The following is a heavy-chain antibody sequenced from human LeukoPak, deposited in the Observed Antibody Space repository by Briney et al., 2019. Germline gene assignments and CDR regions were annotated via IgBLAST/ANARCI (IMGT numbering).Heavy chain of an antibody. D-gene: IGHD5-12*01. CDR2: ISSSGSTI. J-gene: IGHJ4*02. V-gene: IGHV3-48*03. CDR1: GFSFSSYE. Sequence: PGGSLRLSCAASGFSFSSYEMNWVRLAPGKGLEWVSYISSSGSTIYYADSVKGRFTISRDNAKNSLYLQMNSLRAEDTAVYYCARETYSGYEIDYWGQGTLVTVSS. CDR3: ARETYSGYEIDY.